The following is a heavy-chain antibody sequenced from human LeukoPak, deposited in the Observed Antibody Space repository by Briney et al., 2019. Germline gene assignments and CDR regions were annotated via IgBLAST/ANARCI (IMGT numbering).Heavy chain of an antibody. V-gene: IGHV3-21*01. CDR1: GFTFSSYS. CDR2: ISSSSSYI. Sequence: GGSLRLSCAASGFTFSSYSMNWVRQAPGKGLEWVSSISSSSSYIYYADSVKGRFTISRDTAKNSLYLQMNSLRAEDTAVYYCARDQYYYDSNDAFDIWGQGTMVTVSS. D-gene: IGHD3-22*01. J-gene: IGHJ3*02. CDR3: ARDQYYYDSNDAFDI.